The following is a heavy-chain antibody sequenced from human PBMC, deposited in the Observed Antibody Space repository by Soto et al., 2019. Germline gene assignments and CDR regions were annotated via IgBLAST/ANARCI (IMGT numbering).Heavy chain of an antibody. J-gene: IGHJ4*02. CDR2: ISYDGTSK. V-gene: IGHV3-30-3*01. CDR3: VREALDTGTIFDC. CDR1: GFNFGTYA. Sequence: QVQLVESGGDVVQPGRSLIISSAASGFNFGTYALHWVRQGPGKGLEWVAVISYDGTSKWYTDSVEGRFTISRDNSRNTLYLQMDSLRTEDTAVYYCVREALDTGTIFDCWGPGTVFRVSS. D-gene: IGHD5-18*01.